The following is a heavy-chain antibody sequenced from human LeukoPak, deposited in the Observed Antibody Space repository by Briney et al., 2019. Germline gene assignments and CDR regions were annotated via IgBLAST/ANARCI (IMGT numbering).Heavy chain of an antibody. CDR1: GGSISSSNW. D-gene: IGHD3-10*01. V-gene: IGHV4-4*02. Sequence: PSGTLSLTCAVSGGSISSSNWWSWVRQPPGKGLEWIGEIYHSGSTNYNPSLKSRVTISVDKSKNQFSLKLSSVTAADTAVYYCARAVRGFGDPLDYWGQGTLVTVSS. CDR2: IYHSGST. CDR3: ARAVRGFGDPLDY. J-gene: IGHJ4*02.